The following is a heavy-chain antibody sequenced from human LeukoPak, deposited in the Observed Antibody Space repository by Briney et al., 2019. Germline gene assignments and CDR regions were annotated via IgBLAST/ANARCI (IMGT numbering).Heavy chain of an antibody. V-gene: IGHV3-48*04. CDR3: VRELLYDFPHAFDI. CDR1: GFTFSSYS. Sequence: GGSLRLSCAASGFTFSSYSMNWVRQAPGKGLKWVSYISSSSSTIYYADSVKGRFTISRDNAKNSLYLQMNSLRAEDTAVYYCVRELLYDFPHAFDIWGQGTMVTVSS. D-gene: IGHD3-3*01. CDR2: ISSSSSTI. J-gene: IGHJ3*02.